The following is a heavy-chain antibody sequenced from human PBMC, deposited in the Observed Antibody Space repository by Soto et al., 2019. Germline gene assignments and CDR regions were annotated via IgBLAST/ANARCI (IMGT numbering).Heavy chain of an antibody. CDR2: ISYDGSNK. D-gene: IGHD6-13*01. CDR1: GFTFSSYG. J-gene: IGHJ4*02. Sequence: QVQLVESGGGVVQPGRSLRLSCAASGFTFSSYGMHWVRQAPGKGLEWVAVISYDGSNKYYADSVKGRFTISRDNSKNTLYLQMNSLRAEDTAVYYCAKDLSSSGIAAEGFDYWGQGTLVTVSS. CDR3: AKDLSSSGIAAEGFDY. V-gene: IGHV3-30*18.